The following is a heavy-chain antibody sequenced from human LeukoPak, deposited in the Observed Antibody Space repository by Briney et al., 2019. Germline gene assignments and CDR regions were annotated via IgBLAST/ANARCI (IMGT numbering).Heavy chain of an antibody. CDR2: ISYDGSNK. CDR3: AKAGVDYGEPSGY. V-gene: IGHV3-30*04. Sequence: GGSLRLSCAASGFTFSSYAMHWVRQAPGKGLEWVAVISYDGSNKYYADSVKGRFTISRDNSKNTLYLQMNSLRAEDTAVYYCAKAGVDYGEPSGYWGQGTLVTVSS. D-gene: IGHD4-17*01. CDR1: GFTFSSYA. J-gene: IGHJ4*02.